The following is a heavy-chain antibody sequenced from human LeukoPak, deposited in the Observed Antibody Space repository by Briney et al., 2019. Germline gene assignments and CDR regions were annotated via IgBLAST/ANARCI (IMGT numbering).Heavy chain of an antibody. CDR2: MNPNSGNT. D-gene: IGHD3-22*01. V-gene: IGHV1-8*01. CDR1: GYTFTSYD. CDR3: ARGLENVPHYYDSSGYYYYMDV. Sequence: ASVKVSCKASGYTFTSYDINWVRQATGQGLEWMGWMNPNSGNTGYAQKFQGRVTMTRNTSISTAYMELSSLRSEDTAVYYCARGLENVPHYYDSSGYYYYMDVWGKGTTVTVSS. J-gene: IGHJ6*03.